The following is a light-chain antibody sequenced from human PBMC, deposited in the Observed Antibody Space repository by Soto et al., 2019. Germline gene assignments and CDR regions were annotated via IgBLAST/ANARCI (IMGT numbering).Light chain of an antibody. Sequence: DIQMTQSPSSLSASVGDRVTITCRASQSIRRSLNWYQQKPGKAPKILIYAASSVQSGVPSRFSGSGSGTDLTLTISILHPEDFATYYCQKSYSTPWLTFGGGTKVEIK. V-gene: IGKV1-39*01. CDR1: QSIRRS. J-gene: IGKJ4*01. CDR3: QKSYSTPWLT. CDR2: AAS.